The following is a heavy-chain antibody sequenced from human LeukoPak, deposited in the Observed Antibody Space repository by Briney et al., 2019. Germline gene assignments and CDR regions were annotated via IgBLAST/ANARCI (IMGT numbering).Heavy chain of an antibody. CDR2: IIPIFGTA. D-gene: IGHD3-16*01. Sequence: SVKVSCKASGGTFSTYSISWVRQAPGQGLEWMGGIIPIFGTANYAQKFQGRVTITADESTSTAYMELSSLRSEDTAVYYCARVGGAGDFDYWGQGTLVTVSS. CDR1: GGTFSTYS. J-gene: IGHJ4*02. V-gene: IGHV1-69*13. CDR3: ARVGGAGDFDY.